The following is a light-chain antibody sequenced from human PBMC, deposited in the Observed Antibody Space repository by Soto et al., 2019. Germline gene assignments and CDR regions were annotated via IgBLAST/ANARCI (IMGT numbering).Light chain of an antibody. CDR3: QPSFTSAQT. CDR2: WAS. Sequence: DIVMTQSPDSLAVSLGERTTINCKSSQSLFYSSNNKNFFAWYQQKAGQPPKLLIYWASTRASGVPDRFSGSGSGAEFNLTVTSLQAAAAGVYYCQPSFTSAQTFGQGTRLEI. V-gene: IGKV4-1*01. J-gene: IGKJ2*01. CDR1: QSLFYSSNNKNF.